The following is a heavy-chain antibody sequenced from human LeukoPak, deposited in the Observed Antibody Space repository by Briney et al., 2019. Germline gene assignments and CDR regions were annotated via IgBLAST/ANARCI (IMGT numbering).Heavy chain of an antibody. D-gene: IGHD3-22*01. CDR3: AKDIYYDSSGYRGYFDY. V-gene: IGHV3-30*18. J-gene: IGHJ4*02. CDR1: GFTFSTYA. CDR2: MSYDGSNK. Sequence: GGSLRLSCAASGFTFSTYAMHWVRQAPGKGLEWVAGMSYDGSNKYYGDSVKGRFTVSRDNSKNTLFLQMNSLRAEDTAVYYCAKDIYYDSSGYRGYFDYWGQGTLVTVSS.